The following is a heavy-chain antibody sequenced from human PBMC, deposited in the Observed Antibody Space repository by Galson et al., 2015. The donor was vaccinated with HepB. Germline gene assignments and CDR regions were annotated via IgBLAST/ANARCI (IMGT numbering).Heavy chain of an antibody. CDR3: TTAHHYSSSWQYYYYYGMDV. Sequence: SLRLSCAASGFTFSNAWMSWVRQAPGKGLEWVGRIKSKTDGGTTDYAAPVKGRFTISRDDSKNTLYLQMNSLKTEDTAVYYCTTAHHYSSSWQYYYYYGMDVWGQGTTVTVSS. D-gene: IGHD6-13*01. V-gene: IGHV3-15*01. CDR2: IKSKTDGGTT. J-gene: IGHJ6*02. CDR1: GFTFSNAW.